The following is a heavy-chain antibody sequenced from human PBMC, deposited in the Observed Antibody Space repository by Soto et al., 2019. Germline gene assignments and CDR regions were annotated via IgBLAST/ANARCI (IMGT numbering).Heavy chain of an antibody. Sequence: GGSLRLSCASSGFTFSAFSMNWVRQAPGKGLEWVAYISSSGSTIYYADSVKGRFAISRDNAKTSLYLQMDSLRDEDTAVYYCAREGGRHCSPSRCYNAFDIWGQGTTVTVSS. CDR3: AREGGRHCSPSRCYNAFDI. CDR2: ISSSGSTI. CDR1: GFTFSAFS. V-gene: IGHV3-48*02. J-gene: IGHJ3*02. D-gene: IGHD2-15*01.